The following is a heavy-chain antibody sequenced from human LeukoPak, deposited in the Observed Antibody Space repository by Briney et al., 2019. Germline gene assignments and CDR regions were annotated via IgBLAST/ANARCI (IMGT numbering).Heavy chain of an antibody. Sequence: SETLSLTCTVSGGSISSYYWSWIRQPPGKGLEWIGYIYYSGSTNYNPSLKSRVTISVDTSKNQFSLKLSSVTAADTAVYYCARPRQGLYDAFDIWGQGTMVTVSS. CDR1: GGSISSYY. CDR2: IYYSGST. CDR3: ARPRQGLYDAFDI. V-gene: IGHV4-59*01. J-gene: IGHJ3*02.